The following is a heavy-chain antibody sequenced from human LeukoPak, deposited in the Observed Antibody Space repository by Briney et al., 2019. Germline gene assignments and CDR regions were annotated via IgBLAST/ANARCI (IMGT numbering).Heavy chain of an antibody. CDR2: INRSGNII. J-gene: IGHJ4*02. CDR3: ASIDY. V-gene: IGHV3-48*03. CDR1: GFTFSSYE. Sequence: GGSLRLSCAASGFTFSSYELNWVRQAPGKGLEWVSYINRSGNIIYYADSVKGRFTISRDNAKNSLYLQMNSLRAEDTAVYYCASIDYWGQGTLVTVSS.